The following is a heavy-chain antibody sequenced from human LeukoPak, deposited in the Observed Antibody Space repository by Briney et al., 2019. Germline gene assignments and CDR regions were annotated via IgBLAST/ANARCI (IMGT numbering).Heavy chain of an antibody. D-gene: IGHD2-21*01. CDR1: GFTFSSYE. CDR3: AKDGFLMWRGAFDI. CDR2: ISGSGGST. V-gene: IGHV3-23*01. J-gene: IGHJ3*02. Sequence: GESLRLSCAASGFTFSSYEMIWVRQAPGKGLEWVSAISGSGGSTYYADSVKGRFTISRDSSKNTLWLQMNSLRAEDTAVYYCAKDGFLMWRGAFDIWGQGTMVTVSS.